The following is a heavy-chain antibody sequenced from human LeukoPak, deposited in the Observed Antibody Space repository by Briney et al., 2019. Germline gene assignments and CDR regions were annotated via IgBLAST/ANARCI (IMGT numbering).Heavy chain of an antibody. Sequence: GESLKISCKGSGYSLTSYWIGWVRQMPGKGLEWMGIIYPGDSDTRYSPSFQGQVTISADKSISTAYLQWSSLKASDTAMYYCARREVNYYGSGCYHWFDPWGQGTLVTVSS. CDR1: GYSLTSYW. CDR2: IYPGDSDT. D-gene: IGHD3-10*01. CDR3: ARREVNYYGSGCYHWFDP. J-gene: IGHJ5*02. V-gene: IGHV5-51*01.